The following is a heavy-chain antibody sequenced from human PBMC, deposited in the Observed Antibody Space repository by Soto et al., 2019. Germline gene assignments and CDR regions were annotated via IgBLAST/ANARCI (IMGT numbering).Heavy chain of an antibody. CDR2: IYHSGTT. J-gene: IGHJ1*01. Sequence: XTLSLACAVSGXSVTSIEHRAWILQPPGRGLEWVASIYHSGTTYYNPSLKSRVTISVDTSKNQFSLNLRSVTASDSAVYYFARTDNVGYYQHFGQGNLGTVSS. V-gene: IGHV4-38-2*01. D-gene: IGHD3-3*01. CDR1: GXSVTSIEH. CDR3: ARTDNVGYYQH.